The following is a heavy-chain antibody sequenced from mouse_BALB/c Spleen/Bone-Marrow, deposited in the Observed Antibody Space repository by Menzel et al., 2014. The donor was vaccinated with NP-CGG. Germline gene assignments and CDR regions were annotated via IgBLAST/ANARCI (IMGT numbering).Heavy chain of an antibody. CDR1: GFSLTSYG. CDR3: ASNWDYAMYY. J-gene: IGHJ4*01. Sequence: VKLVESGPGLVQPSQSLSITCTVSGFSLTSYGVHWVRQSPGKGLEWLGVIWSGGSTEYNAAFISRLSISKDNSKTQVFFKMNILQANNTAIYYCASNWDYAMYYWGQGTSVTVSS. D-gene: IGHD4-1*01. V-gene: IGHV2-2*02. CDR2: IWSGGST.